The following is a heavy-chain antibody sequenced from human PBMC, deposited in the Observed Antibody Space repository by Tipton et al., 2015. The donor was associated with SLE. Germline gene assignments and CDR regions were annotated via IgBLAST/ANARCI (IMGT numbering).Heavy chain of an antibody. CDR2: IYTSGST. CDR1: GGSISSGSYY. CDR3: ARVGSSEGDAFDI. D-gene: IGHD6-25*01. Sequence: LRLSCTVSGGSISSGSYYWSWIRQPAGKGLEWIGYIYTSGSTNYNPSLKSRVTISVDTSKNQFSLKLSSVTAADTAVYYCARVGSSEGDAFDIWGQGTMVTVSS. V-gene: IGHV4-61*09. J-gene: IGHJ3*02.